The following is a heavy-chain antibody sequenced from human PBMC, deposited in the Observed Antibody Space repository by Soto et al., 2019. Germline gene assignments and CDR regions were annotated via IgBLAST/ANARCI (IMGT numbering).Heavy chain of an antibody. Sequence: SETLSLTCTVSGGSISTYYWSWIRQPPGKGLEWIGYIFYSGTTNYNPSLKSRVTISVDTSKNQFSLKLRSVTAADTAVYYCARVDYYYNSNAWYYFDYWGQGALVTVS. V-gene: IGHV4-59*01. D-gene: IGHD3-22*01. CDR3: ARVDYYYNSNAWYYFDY. CDR1: GGSISTYY. CDR2: IFYSGTT. J-gene: IGHJ4*02.